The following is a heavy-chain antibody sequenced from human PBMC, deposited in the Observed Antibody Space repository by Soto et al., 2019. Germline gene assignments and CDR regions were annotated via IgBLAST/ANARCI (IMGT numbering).Heavy chain of an antibody. Sequence: PGGSLRLSCAASGFTFSNYAMHWVRQAPGKGLEWVSAISGSGGSTYYADSVKGRFTISRDNSKNTLYLQMNSLRAEDTAVYYCAKDRGNMIVVVSTAFDYWGQGTMVAVSS. CDR1: GFTFSNYA. CDR2: ISGSGGST. V-gene: IGHV3-23*01. D-gene: IGHD3-22*01. J-gene: IGHJ4*02. CDR3: AKDRGNMIVVVSTAFDY.